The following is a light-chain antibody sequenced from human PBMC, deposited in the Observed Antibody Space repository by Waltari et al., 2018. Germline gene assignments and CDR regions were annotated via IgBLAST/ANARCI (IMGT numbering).Light chain of an antibody. CDR1: TRDVGGHYF. Sequence: QSALTQPPSPSGPPGQSVTISCTGTTRDVGGHYFFSWYQQHPGKAPKVIIYEVTKRPSGVPDRFSGSKSGNTASLTVSGLQTEDEADYYCCSYAGSDTPYVFGTGTTVTVL. CDR3: CSYAGSDTPYV. CDR2: EVT. V-gene: IGLV2-8*01. J-gene: IGLJ1*01.